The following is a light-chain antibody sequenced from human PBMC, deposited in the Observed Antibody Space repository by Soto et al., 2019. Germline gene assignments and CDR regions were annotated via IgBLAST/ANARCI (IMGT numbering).Light chain of an antibody. CDR2: AAS. Sequence: DIQMTQSPSSLSASVGDRVTLSCRASQNIITFLNWYQHKPGKAPKLLIYAASSLQSGVTSRFSGRGSGTDFTLTISSLPPEDFATYYCQQSHSTLRTFGQGTKVDMK. CDR3: QQSHSTLRT. J-gene: IGKJ1*01. V-gene: IGKV1-39*01. CDR1: QNIITF.